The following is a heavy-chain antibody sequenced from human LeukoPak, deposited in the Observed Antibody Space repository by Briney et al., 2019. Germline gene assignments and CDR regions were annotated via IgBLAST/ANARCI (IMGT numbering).Heavy chain of an antibody. V-gene: IGHV3-11*04. Sequence: GGSLRLSCAASGFTFSDYYMSWIRQAPGKGLEWVSYISSSGSTIYYADSVKGRFTISRDNAKNSLYLQMNSLRAEDTAVYYCARADIVATITNYYFDYWGQGTLVTVSS. J-gene: IGHJ4*02. CDR2: ISSSGSTI. D-gene: IGHD5-12*01. CDR3: ARADIVATITNYYFDY. CDR1: GFTFSDYY.